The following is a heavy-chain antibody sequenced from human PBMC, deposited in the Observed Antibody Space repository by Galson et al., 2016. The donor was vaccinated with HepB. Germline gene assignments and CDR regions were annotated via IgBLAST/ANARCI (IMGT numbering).Heavy chain of an antibody. CDR1: GASIISGAYY. D-gene: IGHD3/OR15-3a*01. CDR3: ARRGGFGLTFDS. Sequence: SETLSLTCNVSGASIISGAYYWGWIRQPPGKGLEWIGHIYYNGNTHSSPSLKSRVTMSVDTSNNQFSLELNSVTAADTAVYYCARRGGFGLTFDSWGQGMLVTVSS. J-gene: IGHJ4*02. V-gene: IGHV4-39*01. CDR2: IYYNGNT.